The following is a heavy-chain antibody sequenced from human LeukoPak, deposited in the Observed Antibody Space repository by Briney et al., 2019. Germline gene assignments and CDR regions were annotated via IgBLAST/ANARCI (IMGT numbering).Heavy chain of an antibody. D-gene: IGHD2-21*01. Sequence: PGGSLRLSCAASGFTFSSYAMSWVRQAPGKGLEWVSAISGSGGSTYYADSVKGRFTISRDNSKNTLYLQMNSLRAEDTAVYYCAKDTRRAYVIALFDYWGQGTLVTVSS. CDR1: GFTFSSYA. CDR2: ISGSGGST. V-gene: IGHV3-23*01. CDR3: AKDTRRAYVIALFDY. J-gene: IGHJ4*02.